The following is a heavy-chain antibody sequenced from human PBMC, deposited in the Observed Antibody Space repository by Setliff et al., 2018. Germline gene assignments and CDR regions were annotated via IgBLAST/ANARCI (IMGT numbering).Heavy chain of an antibody. J-gene: IGHJ4*02. D-gene: IGHD2-15*01. CDR2: IWGDGGTK. CDR1: GFTFSTYR. Sequence: GGSLRLSCAASGFTFSTYRMHRVRQAPGKGLEWVAVIWGDGGTKYHADSVKGRFTISRDNSKNTLYLQMNSLRPEDTAVYYCARTCSGSGCYAGLESWGQGTPVTVSS. CDR3: ARTCSGSGCYAGLES. V-gene: IGHV3-33*08.